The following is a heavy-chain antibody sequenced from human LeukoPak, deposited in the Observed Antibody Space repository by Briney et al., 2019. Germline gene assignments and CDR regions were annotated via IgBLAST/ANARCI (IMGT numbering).Heavy chain of an antibody. J-gene: IGHJ4*02. CDR1: GYTFTSYA. Sequence: ASVKVSCKASGYTFTSYAMHWVRQAPGQRLEWMGWINAGNGNTKYSQKFQGRVTITRDTSASTAYMEPSSLRSEDTAMYYCARGSSGYPRYLDYWGQGTLVTVSS. V-gene: IGHV1-3*01. CDR2: INAGNGNT. D-gene: IGHD3-22*01. CDR3: ARGSSGYPRYLDY.